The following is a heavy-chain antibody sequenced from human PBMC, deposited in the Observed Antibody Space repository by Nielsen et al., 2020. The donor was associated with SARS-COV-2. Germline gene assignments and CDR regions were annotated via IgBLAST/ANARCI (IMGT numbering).Heavy chain of an antibody. D-gene: IGHD3-10*01. CDR3: ARDGVLLWFGEGAFDY. J-gene: IGHJ4*02. Sequence: GESLKISCAASGFTFSSYAMSWVRQAPGKGLEWVSAISGSGGSTYYADSVKGRFTISRDNAKNSLYLQMNSLRAEDTAVYYCARDGVLLWFGEGAFDYWGQGTLVTVSS. CDR2: ISGSGGST. V-gene: IGHV3-23*01. CDR1: GFTFSSYA.